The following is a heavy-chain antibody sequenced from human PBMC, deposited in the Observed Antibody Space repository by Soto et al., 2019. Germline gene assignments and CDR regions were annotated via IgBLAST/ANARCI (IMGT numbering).Heavy chain of an antibody. CDR2: IYYSGST. V-gene: IGHV4-59*01. CDR3: ARDKVLGTHYYYGMDV. J-gene: IGHJ6*02. CDR1: GVSISSYY. D-gene: IGHD3-16*01. Sequence: ETVSLTCTVSGVSISSYYWSWIRQAPGKGLEWIGYIYYSGSTNYNPSLKSRVTISVDTSKNQFSLKLSSVTAADTAVYYCARDKVLGTHYYYGMDVWGQGITVTVSS.